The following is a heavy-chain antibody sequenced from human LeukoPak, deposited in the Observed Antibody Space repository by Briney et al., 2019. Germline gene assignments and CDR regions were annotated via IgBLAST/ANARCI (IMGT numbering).Heavy chain of an antibody. CDR2: ISSSSSYI. CDR3: AMTYYYDSSDATLFDY. CDR1: GITFRSYS. D-gene: IGHD3-22*01. J-gene: IGHJ4*02. V-gene: IGHV3-21*01. Sequence: PGGSLRLSCAASGITFRSYSMNWVRQAPGKGLEWVSSISSSSSYIYYADSAKGRSPISRVNPTNSSYLQMTTLRAETPPVFSIAMTYYYDSSDATLFDYWGQGTLVTVSS.